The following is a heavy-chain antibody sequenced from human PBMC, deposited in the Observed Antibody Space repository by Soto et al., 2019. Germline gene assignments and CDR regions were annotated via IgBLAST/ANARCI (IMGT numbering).Heavy chain of an antibody. D-gene: IGHD2-2*01. CDR3: ARGGLYCSSTSCFPDY. V-gene: IGHV4-30-2*01. CDR2: IYHSGST. J-gene: IGHJ4*02. CDR1: GGSISSGGYS. Sequence: QLQLQESGSGLVKPSQTLSLTCAVSGGSISSGGYSWSWIRQPPGKGLEWIGYIYHSGSTYYNPSLKSRVTISVDRSKNQFSLKLSSVTAAYTAVYYCARGGLYCSSTSCFPDYWGQGTLVTVSS.